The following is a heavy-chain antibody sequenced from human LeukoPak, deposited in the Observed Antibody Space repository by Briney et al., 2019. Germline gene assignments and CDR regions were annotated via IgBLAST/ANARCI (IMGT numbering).Heavy chain of an antibody. CDR2: IYGNGGGA. Sequence: PGGSLRLSCAASGFSFSTDVMYWVRQAPGKGLEWVSAIYGNGGGASYTDSVKGRFTISRDNSKSTLYLQMNSLRPEDTALYYCAKLGVRSSAGEDCWGQGTRVTVPS. V-gene: IGHV3-23*01. CDR1: GFSFSTDV. J-gene: IGHJ4*02. CDR3: AKLGVRSSAGEDC. D-gene: IGHD3-10*01.